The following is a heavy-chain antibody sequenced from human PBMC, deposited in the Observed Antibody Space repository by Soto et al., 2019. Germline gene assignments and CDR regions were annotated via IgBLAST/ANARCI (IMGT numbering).Heavy chain of an antibody. V-gene: IGHV1-69*13. CDR1: GGTFSSYA. CDR2: IIPIFGTA. J-gene: IGHJ4*02. Sequence: SVKVSFKASGGTFSSYAISWVRQAPGQGREGMGGIIPIFGTANYAQKFQGRVTITADESTSTAHMELSSLRSEDTAVYYCARDPAYYASSGYYWPYYFDYWGQGTLVTVSS. CDR3: ARDPAYYASSGYYWPYYFDY. D-gene: IGHD3-22*01.